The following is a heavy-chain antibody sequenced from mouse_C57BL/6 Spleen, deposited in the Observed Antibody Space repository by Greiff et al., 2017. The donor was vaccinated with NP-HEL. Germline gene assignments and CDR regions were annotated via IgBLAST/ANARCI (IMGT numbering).Heavy chain of an antibody. CDR2: IDPEDGDT. D-gene: IGHD2-3*01. V-gene: IGHV14-1*01. CDR3: TPDGYYWFAY. J-gene: IGHJ3*01. CDR1: GFNIKDYY. Sequence: EVKLQQSGAELVRPGASVKLSCTASGFNIKDYYMHWVKQRPEQGLEWIGRIDPEDGDTEYAPKFQGKATMTADTSCNTAYLQLSSLTSEDTAVYYCTPDGYYWFAYWGQGTLVTVSA.